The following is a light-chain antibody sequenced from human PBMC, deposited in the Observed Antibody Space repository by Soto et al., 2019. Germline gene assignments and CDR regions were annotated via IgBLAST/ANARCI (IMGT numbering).Light chain of an antibody. V-gene: IGKV3-20*01. J-gene: IGKJ4*01. CDR3: QQYGNSPA. CDR2: GAS. CDR1: QSVSSSY. Sequence: EIVLTQSPGTLSLSPGERATLSCRASQSVSSSYFAWYQQKPGQAPRLLIYGASSRATGIPDRFSGSGSGTDFTLTISRLEPEDFAVYYCQQYGNSPAFGGGTKVEIK.